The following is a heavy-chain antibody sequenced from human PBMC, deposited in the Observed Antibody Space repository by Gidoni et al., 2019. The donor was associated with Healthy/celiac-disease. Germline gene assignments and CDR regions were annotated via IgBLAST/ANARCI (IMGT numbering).Heavy chain of an antibody. CDR2: ISWNSGSI. Sequence: EVQLVESGGGLVQPGRSLRLSCAASGFTFDDYAMHWVRQAPGQGLEWVSGISWNSGSIGYADSVKGRFTISRDNAKNSLYLQMNSLRAEDTALYYCAKDIRSLYYYDSSGLISWGQGTLVTVSS. CDR1: GFTFDDYA. D-gene: IGHD3-22*01. V-gene: IGHV3-9*01. J-gene: IGHJ4*02. CDR3: AKDIRSLYYYDSSGLIS.